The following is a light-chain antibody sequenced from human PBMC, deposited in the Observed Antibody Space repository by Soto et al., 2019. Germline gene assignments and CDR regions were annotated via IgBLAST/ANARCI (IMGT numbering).Light chain of an antibody. Sequence: DIQMTQSPSTLSASVGDRVTITCRASQSISSWLAWYQQKPGKAPKLLIYKASSLESGVPSRFSGSGSGTEFTLIISSLQPADFATYYCQQSWTFGQGTKVEIK. CDR3: QQSWT. CDR2: KAS. J-gene: IGKJ1*01. CDR1: QSISSW. V-gene: IGKV1-5*03.